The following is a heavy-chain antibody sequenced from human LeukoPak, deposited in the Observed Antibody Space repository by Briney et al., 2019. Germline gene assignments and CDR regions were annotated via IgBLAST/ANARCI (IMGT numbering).Heavy chain of an antibody. CDR3: ARVPPPEYCSSTSCRAGVFAY. J-gene: IGHJ4*02. D-gene: IGHD2-2*01. CDR2: IYYSGST. Sequence: SETLSLTCTVSGGSISSYYWSWIRQPPGKGLEWIGYIYYSGSTNYNPSLKSRVTISVDTSKNQFSLKLSSVTAADTAVYYCARVPPPEYCSSTSCRAGVFAYWGQGTLVTVSS. V-gene: IGHV4-59*01. CDR1: GGSISSYY.